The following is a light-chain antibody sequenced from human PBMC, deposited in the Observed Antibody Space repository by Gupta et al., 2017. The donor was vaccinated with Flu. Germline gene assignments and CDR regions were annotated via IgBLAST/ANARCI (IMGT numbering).Light chain of an antibody. CDR1: QSISSY. Sequence: SSLSASVGDRVTISCRASQSISSYLNWYQQKPGKAPNLLIYRASSWQSGVPSRFSGSGSGTDFTLTISSRQPEDFATYYCQQSYSNLMYTFGQGTKLEI. CDR2: RAS. CDR3: QQSYSNLMYT. J-gene: IGKJ2*01. V-gene: IGKV1-39*01.